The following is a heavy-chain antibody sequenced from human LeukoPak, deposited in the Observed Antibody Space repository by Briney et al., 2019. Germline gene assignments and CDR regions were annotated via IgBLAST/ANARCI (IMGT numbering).Heavy chain of an antibody. Sequence: GALRLSCAASGFTFSSYAMSWVRQAPGKGLEWVSAISGSGGSTYYADSVKGRFTISRDNSKNTLYLQMNSLRAEDTAVYYCARGPNWNDGVGAFDIWGQGTMVTVSS. V-gene: IGHV3-23*01. D-gene: IGHD1-1*01. CDR3: ARGPNWNDGVGAFDI. CDR1: GFTFSSYA. J-gene: IGHJ3*02. CDR2: ISGSGGST.